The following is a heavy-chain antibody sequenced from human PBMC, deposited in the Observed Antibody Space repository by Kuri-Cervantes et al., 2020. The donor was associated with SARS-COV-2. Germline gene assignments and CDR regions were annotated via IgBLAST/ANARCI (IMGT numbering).Heavy chain of an antibody. J-gene: IGHJ4*02. Sequence: GESLKISCAASGFTFSNAWMSRVRQAPGKGLEWVGGIKSKTDGGTTDYAAPVKGRFTISRDDSKNTLYLQMNSLKTEDTAVYYCTTADYGDADFDYWGQGTLVTVSS. D-gene: IGHD4-17*01. CDR1: GFTFSNAW. CDR2: IKSKTDGGTT. V-gene: IGHV3-15*01. CDR3: TTADYGDADFDY.